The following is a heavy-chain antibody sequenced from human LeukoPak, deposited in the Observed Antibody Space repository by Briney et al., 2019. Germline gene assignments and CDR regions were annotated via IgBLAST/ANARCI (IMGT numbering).Heavy chain of an antibody. CDR3: AGDPLYCTNGVCFDY. CDR2: ISAYNGNT. J-gene: IGHJ4*02. V-gene: IGHV1-18*01. CDR1: GYTFTSYG. D-gene: IGHD2-8*01. Sequence: GASVKVSCKASGYTFTSYGISWVRQAPGQGLEWMGWISAYNGNTNYAQKLQGRVTMTTYTSTSTAYMELRSLRSDDTAVYYCAGDPLYCTNGVCFDYWGQGTLVTVSS.